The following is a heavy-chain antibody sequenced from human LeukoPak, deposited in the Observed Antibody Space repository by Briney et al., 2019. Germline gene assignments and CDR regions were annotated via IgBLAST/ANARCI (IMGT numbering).Heavy chain of an antibody. CDR2: IIPIFGTA. Sequence: SVKVSCKASGGTFSSYAIRWVRQAPGQELEWMGGIIPIFGTANYAQKFQGRVTITTDESTSTAYMELSSLRSEDTAVYYCARVKCSSTSCYGRNYFDYWGPRTLVTVSS. CDR3: ARVKCSSTSCYGRNYFDY. D-gene: IGHD2-2*01. V-gene: IGHV1-69*05. CDR1: GGTFSSYA. J-gene: IGHJ4*02.